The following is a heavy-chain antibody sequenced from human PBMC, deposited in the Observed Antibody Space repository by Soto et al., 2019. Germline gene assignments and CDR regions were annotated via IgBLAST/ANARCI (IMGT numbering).Heavy chain of an antibody. J-gene: IGHJ4*02. D-gene: IGHD5-18*01. V-gene: IGHV4-59*01. CDR2: ISYSGST. CDR1: GTSISSYH. Sequence: SETLSLTCTVSGTSISSYHWSWIRQPPGKGLEWIGYISYSGSTSYNPSLKSRVTISVDTSKNQFSLKLRSVTAADTAVYYCARDYNTAMHYWGQGTLVTVSS. CDR3: ARDYNTAMHY.